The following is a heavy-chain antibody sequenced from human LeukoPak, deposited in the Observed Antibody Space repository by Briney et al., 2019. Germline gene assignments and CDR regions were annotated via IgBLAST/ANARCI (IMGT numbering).Heavy chain of an antibody. CDR1: GFTLSSYW. J-gene: IGHJ5*02. V-gene: IGHV3-74*01. CDR3: ARSDWFDP. Sequence: QPGGSLRLSCEASGFTLSSYWMRWVRQAPGKGLVWVSRIKSDGSSTSYADSVKGRFTTSRDNAKNTLYLQLNSLRAEDTAVYYCARSDWFDPWGQGTLVTVSS. CDR2: IKSDGSST.